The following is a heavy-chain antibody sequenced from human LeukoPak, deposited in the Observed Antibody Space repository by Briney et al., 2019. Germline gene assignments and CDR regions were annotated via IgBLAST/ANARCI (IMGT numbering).Heavy chain of an antibody. D-gene: IGHD3-10*01. Sequence: PGGSLRLSCAASGFTFSSYSMNWVRQAPGKGLEWVSSISSSSSYIYYADSVKGRFTISRDNAKNSLYLQMNSLRAEDTAVYYCARDRGYGSGSLNFDYWGQGTLVTVSS. CDR3: ARDRGYGSGSLNFDY. CDR2: ISSSSSYI. CDR1: GFTFSSYS. V-gene: IGHV3-21*01. J-gene: IGHJ4*02.